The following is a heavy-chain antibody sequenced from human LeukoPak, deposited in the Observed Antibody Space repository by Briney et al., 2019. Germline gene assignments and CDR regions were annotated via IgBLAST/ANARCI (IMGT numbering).Heavy chain of an antibody. CDR2: IIPIFGTA. CDR3: ARDERVYSSSWGGHY. Sequence: ASVKVSCKASGGTFSSYAISWVRQAPGQGLEWMGGIIPIFGTANYAQKFQGRVTITADESTSTAYMELSSLRSEDTAVYYCARDERVYSSSWGGHYWGQGTLVTVSS. V-gene: IGHV1-69*13. J-gene: IGHJ4*02. D-gene: IGHD6-13*01. CDR1: GGTFSSYA.